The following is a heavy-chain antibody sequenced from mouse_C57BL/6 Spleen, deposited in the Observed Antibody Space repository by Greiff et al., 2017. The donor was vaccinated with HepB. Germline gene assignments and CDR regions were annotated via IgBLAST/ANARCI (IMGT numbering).Heavy chain of an antibody. D-gene: IGHD2-4*01. CDR1: GYTFTDYY. V-gene: IGHV1-26*01. Sequence: EVQLQQSGPELVKPGASVKISCKASGYTFTDYYMNWVKPSHGKSLEWIGDINPNNGGTSYNQKFKGKATLTVDKSSSTAYMELRSLTSEDSAVYYCARSDYDYDGFAYWGQRTLVTVSA. CDR3: ARSDYDYDGFAY. CDR2: INPNNGGT. J-gene: IGHJ3*01.